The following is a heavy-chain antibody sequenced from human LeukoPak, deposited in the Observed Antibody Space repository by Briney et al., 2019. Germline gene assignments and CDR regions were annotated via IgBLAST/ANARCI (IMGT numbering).Heavy chain of an antibody. CDR1: GFTFSSYA. V-gene: IGHV3-30*04. CDR3: ARDQISPDIVVVPAAMGMDV. CDR2: ISFDGSNK. Sequence: GGSLRLSCAASGFTFSSYAMHWVRQAQGKGLGGVAVISFDGSNKYYADSVKGRFTISRDNSKNTLYLQMNSLRAEDTAVYYCARDQISPDIVVVPAAMGMDVWGKGTTVTVSS. D-gene: IGHD2-2*01. J-gene: IGHJ6*04.